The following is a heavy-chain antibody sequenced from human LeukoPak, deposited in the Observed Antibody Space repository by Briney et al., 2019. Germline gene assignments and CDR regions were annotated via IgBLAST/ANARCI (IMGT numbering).Heavy chain of an antibody. D-gene: IGHD5-12*01. J-gene: IGHJ6*02. Sequence: SETLSLTCAVYGESFSGYYWSWIRQPPGKGLEWMGEISHYGSTNYNPSLKSRVTISVDTSKNQFSLKLSSVTAADTAVYYCARVGDIVATITLYYYYGMDVWGQGTTVTVS. CDR1: GESFSGYY. V-gene: IGHV4-34*01. CDR3: ARVGDIVATITLYYYYGMDV. CDR2: ISHYGST.